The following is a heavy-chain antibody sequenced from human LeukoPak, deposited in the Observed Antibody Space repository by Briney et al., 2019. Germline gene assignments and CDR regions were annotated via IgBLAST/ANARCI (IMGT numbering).Heavy chain of an antibody. D-gene: IGHD2-2*01. CDR2: INWNGGST. J-gene: IGHJ4*02. Sequence: PGGSLRLSCAASGFTFDDYGMSWVRQAPGKGLEWVSGINWNGGSTGYADSVKGRFTISRDNAKNSLYLQMNRLRAEDTALYYCARTRVPAAPFDYWGQGTLVTVSS. CDR1: GFTFDDYG. CDR3: ARTRVPAAPFDY. V-gene: IGHV3-20*04.